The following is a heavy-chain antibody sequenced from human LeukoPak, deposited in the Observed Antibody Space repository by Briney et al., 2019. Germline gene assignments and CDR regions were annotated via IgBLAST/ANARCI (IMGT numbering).Heavy chain of an antibody. Sequence: GDSLRLSCAACGFTFSSYWMHWVRQARGKGLVWFSRINTDGSTTSYADSVKGRFTSSRDNAKNTLYLQMNSLRAEDTAVYYCARLVAAAGFDYWGQGTLVTVSS. CDR2: INTDGSTT. J-gene: IGHJ4*02. CDR3: ARLVAAAGFDY. V-gene: IGHV3-74*01. D-gene: IGHD6-13*01. CDR1: GFTFSSYW.